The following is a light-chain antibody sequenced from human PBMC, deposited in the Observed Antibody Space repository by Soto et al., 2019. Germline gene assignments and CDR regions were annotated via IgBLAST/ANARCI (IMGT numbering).Light chain of an antibody. CDR3: AAWDDSLNAWV. Sequence: QAVVTQPPSASGTPGQRGTISCSTSNSNVGSNPVNWYQQLPGMAPKLTIYDNVERPSGVPDRFSGSRSGTAASLAISGLQSEDEADYYCAAWDDSLNAWVIGGGTKLTGL. V-gene: IGLV1-44*01. CDR1: NSNVGSNP. J-gene: IGLJ3*02. CDR2: DNV.